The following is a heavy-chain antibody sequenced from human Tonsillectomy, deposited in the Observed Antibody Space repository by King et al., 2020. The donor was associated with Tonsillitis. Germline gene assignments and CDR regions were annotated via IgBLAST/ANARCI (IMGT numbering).Heavy chain of an antibody. CDR1: GYTFTGYY. D-gene: IGHD3-16*01. CDR2: INPNSGGT. Sequence: VQLVESGAEVKKPGASVKVSCKASGYTFTGYYMHWVRLAPGQGLEWMAWINPNSGGTNYAQKFQGRVTMTRDTSISTAYMELSRLRSDDTAVYYCARDRGMISGSHWYFDLWGRGTLVTVSS. J-gene: IGHJ2*01. V-gene: IGHV1-2*02. CDR3: ARDRGMISGSHWYFDL.